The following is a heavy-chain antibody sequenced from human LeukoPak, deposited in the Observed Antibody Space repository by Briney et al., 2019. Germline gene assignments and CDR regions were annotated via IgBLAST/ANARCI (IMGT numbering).Heavy chain of an antibody. CDR1: GFTFSSYS. J-gene: IGHJ4*02. CDR2: ISSSSSYI. CDR3: AGAPSSSWVDY. V-gene: IGHV3-21*01. D-gene: IGHD6-13*01. Sequence: GGSLRLSCAASGFTFSSYSMNWVRQAPGKGLEWVSSISSSSSYIYYADSVKGRFTISRDNAKNSLYLQMNSLRAEDTAVYYCAGAPSSSWVDYWGQGTLVTVSS.